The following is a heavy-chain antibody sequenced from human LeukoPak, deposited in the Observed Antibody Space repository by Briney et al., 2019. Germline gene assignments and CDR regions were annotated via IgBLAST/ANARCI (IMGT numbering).Heavy chain of an antibody. CDR3: ARGRFSGYGAD. D-gene: IGHD5-12*01. CDR1: GYTFTDYF. CDR2: INPNSGGT. J-gene: IGHJ4*02. V-gene: IGHV1-2*02. Sequence: RGASVKVSCKASGYTFTDYFMHWVRQAPGQGLEWMGWINPNSGGTNFAQKFQGRVTMTRDTSISPAYMELSSLTSDDTAVYYCARGRFSGYGADWGQGTLVTVSS.